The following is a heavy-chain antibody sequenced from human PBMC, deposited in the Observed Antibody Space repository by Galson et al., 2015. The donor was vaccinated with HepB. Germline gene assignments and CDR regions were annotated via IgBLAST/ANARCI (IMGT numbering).Heavy chain of an antibody. J-gene: IGHJ6*02. CDR3: ARDLPDGPNYYYGMDV. D-gene: IGHD5-24*01. CDR2: VKQDGSEE. Sequence: SLRLSCAASGFTFSFYWMSWVRQAPGKGLEWVANVKQDGSEEYYVDSLKGRFTISRDNAKNSLYLQMNSLRAEDTAVYYCARDLPDGPNYYYGMDVWGQGTTVTVSS. V-gene: IGHV3-7*01. CDR1: GFTFSFYW.